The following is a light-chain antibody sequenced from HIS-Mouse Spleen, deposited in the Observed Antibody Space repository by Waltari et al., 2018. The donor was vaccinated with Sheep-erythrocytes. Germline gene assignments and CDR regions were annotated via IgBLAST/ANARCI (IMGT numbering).Light chain of an antibody. CDR3: QAWDSSTYV. V-gene: IGLV3-1*01. CDR1: KLGDKY. CDR2: QDS. Sequence: SYELTQPPSVSVSPGQTASITCSGDKLGDKYACWYQQKPGQSPVLVIYQDSKRPSGIPERFPCSNSGNTATLTISGTQAMDEADYYCQAWDSSTYVFGTGTKVTVL. J-gene: IGLJ1*01.